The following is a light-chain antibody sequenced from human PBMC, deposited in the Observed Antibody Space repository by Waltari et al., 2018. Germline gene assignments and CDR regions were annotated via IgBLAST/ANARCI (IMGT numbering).Light chain of an antibody. CDR1: QSLMHSNGYTY. CDR3: MQGIQLPWT. CDR2: LVS. J-gene: IGKJ1*01. Sequence: IVMTQTPLSLPVTPGEPASISCRSSQSLMHSNGYTYLFWYLQKPGQSPQLLIYLVSNRASGVPDRFSGSGSGTDFTLKISRVEAEDVGVYYCMQGIQLPWTFGQGTKVEIK. V-gene: IGKV2D-29*02.